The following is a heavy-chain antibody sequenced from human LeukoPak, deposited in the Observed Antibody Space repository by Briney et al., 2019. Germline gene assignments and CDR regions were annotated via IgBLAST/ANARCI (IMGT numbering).Heavy chain of an antibody. J-gene: IGHJ4*02. CDR1: RGSVSGHY. CDR2: IYASGSA. D-gene: IGHD6-19*01. V-gene: IGHV4-59*02. CDR3: AREAPGGSGWTYFDY. Sequence: SETLSLTCTVSRGSVSGHYWDWIRQPPGKGLEWIGYIYASGSANYHPSLKSRVIISLDTSKNHVSLRLTSVTAEDTAVYYCAREAPGGSGWTYFDYWGRGSLVTVSS.